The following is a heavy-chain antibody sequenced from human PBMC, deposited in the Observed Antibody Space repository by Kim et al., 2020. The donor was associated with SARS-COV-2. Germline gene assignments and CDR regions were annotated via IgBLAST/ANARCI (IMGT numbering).Heavy chain of an antibody. CDR3: AXXGTDXDF. J-gene: IGHJ4*02. CDR1: GGSFTYY. V-gene: IGHV4-34*01. D-gene: IGHD2-8*02. Sequence: SETLSLTCAVYGGSFTYYWNWFRQPPGXGLXXXGEXXQDGITNYNPSLKSRVAXXLDTXPNQIXLKLSSVTAXDTAVXYCAXXGTDXDFWGXGTLVXVSS. CDR2: XXQDGIT.